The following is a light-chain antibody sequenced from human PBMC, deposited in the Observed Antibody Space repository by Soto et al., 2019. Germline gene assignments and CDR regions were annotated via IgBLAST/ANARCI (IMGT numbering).Light chain of an antibody. CDR3: QQLNSYPRT. V-gene: IGKV1-9*01. J-gene: IGKJ4*01. Sequence: DIQLTQSPSFLSASVGDRVTIACRASQGISSFLAWYQQKPGKAPKLLIYAASTLQRGVPSRFSGSGSGTEFTLTISSLQPEDFATYYCQQLNSYPRTFGGGTKVGIK. CDR2: AAS. CDR1: QGISSF.